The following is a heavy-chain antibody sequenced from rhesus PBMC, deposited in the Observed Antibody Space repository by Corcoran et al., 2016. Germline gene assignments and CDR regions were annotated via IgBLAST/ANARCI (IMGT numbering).Heavy chain of an antibody. CDR2: ISYDVNKK. Sequence: EVQLVESGGGLVQPGGSLRLSCAASGFTFSSYGMHWVRQAPGKGLERVAVISYDVNKKDYADSMKYRFTISRDNSKNILYLQMNNLKLEDTAVYYCARDKEAGYSGSWSGLDSWGQGVVVTVSS. V-gene: IGHV3-54*02. D-gene: IGHD6-25*01. CDR1: GFTFSSYG. J-gene: IGHJ6*01. CDR3: ARDKEAGYSGSWSGLDS.